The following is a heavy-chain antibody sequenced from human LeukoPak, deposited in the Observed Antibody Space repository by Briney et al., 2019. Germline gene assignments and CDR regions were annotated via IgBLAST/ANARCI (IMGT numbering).Heavy chain of an antibody. CDR1: GFTFSSYW. CDR2: IRSKAYGGTT. J-gene: IGHJ4*02. V-gene: IGHV3-49*04. Sequence: GGSLRLSCTASGFTFSSYWMSWVRQAPGKGLEWVGFIRSKAYGGTTEYAASVKGRLTISRDDSKSIAYLQMNSLKTEDTAVYYCTRRPWIGAYYFDYWGQGTLVTVSS. D-gene: IGHD5-12*01. CDR3: TRRPWIGAYYFDY.